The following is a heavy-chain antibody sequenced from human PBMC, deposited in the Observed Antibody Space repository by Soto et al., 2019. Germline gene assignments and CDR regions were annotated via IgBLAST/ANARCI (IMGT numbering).Heavy chain of an antibody. CDR1: AYTFTNYG. CDR3: ARSGSSWNLREFVT. D-gene: IGHD6-13*01. V-gene: IGHV1-18*01. Sequence: QVQLVQSGGEVKKPGASVKVSCKASAYTFTNYGISWVRQAPGQGLEWMGWISAYNGNINYAQKFRGRVTMTTDTSTSSAYLEVRSLRSDDTAVYYCARSGSSWNLREFVTGGQGTLVTVSS. J-gene: IGHJ4*02. CDR2: ISAYNGNI.